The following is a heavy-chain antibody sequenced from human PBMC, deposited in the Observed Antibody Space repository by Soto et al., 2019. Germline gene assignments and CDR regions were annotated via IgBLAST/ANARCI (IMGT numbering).Heavy chain of an antibody. D-gene: IGHD5-12*01. CDR1: GFPFSDYY. J-gene: IGHJ6*02. Sequence: GGSLRLSCAASGFPFSDYYMTWIRQAPGKGLEWVSYITSSSSHTNYADSVKGRFTISRDNAKNSLYLQMNSLRAEDTAVYYCARDRGGYDRLYYYHGMDVWGQGTTVTVSS. CDR3: ARDRGGYDRLYYYHGMDV. CDR2: ITSSSSHT. V-gene: IGHV3-11*06.